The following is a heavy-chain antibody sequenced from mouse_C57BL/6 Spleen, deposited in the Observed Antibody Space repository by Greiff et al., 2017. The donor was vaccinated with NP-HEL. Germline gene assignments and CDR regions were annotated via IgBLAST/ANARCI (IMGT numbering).Heavy chain of an antibody. CDR2: INPNNGGT. V-gene: IGHV1-26*01. CDR1: GYTFTDYY. J-gene: IGHJ4*01. Sequence: EVQLQQSGPELVKPGASVKISCKASGYTFTDYYMNWVKQSHGKSLEWIGDINPNNGGTSYNQKFKGKATLTVDKSSSTAYMELRSLTSEDSAVYYCARNPLDYAMDYWGQGTSVTVSS. CDR3: ARNPLDYAMDY.